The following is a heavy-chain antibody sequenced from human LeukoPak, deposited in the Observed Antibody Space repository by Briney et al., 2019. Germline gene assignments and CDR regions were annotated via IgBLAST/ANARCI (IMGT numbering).Heavy chain of an antibody. CDR3: ARVGTIAVAAYDAFDI. J-gene: IGHJ3*02. CDR2: IYYSGST. V-gene: IGHV4-39*01. Sequence: SETLSLTCLVSGGSISSSSYYWDWIRQPPGKGLEWIGSIYYSGSTYYNPSLKSRVTISVDTSKNQFSLKLSSVTAADTAVYYCARVGTIAVAAYDAFDIWGQGTMVTVSS. D-gene: IGHD6-19*01. CDR1: GGSISSSSYY.